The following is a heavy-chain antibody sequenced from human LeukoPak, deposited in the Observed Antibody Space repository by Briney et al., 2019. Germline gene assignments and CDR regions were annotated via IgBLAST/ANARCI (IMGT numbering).Heavy chain of an antibody. CDR3: AKDREAIFGVRLYYYYYGMDV. CDR2: ISDSGGST. J-gene: IGHJ6*02. V-gene: IGHV3-23*01. D-gene: IGHD3-3*01. Sequence: PGGSLRLSCAASGFTFTNYAMSWVRQAPGQGREWVSSISDSGGSTYYADSVKGRFTISRDNSKNTLYLQMNSLRAEDTAVYYCAKDREAIFGVRLYYYYYGMDVWGQGTTVTVSS. CDR1: GFTFTNYA.